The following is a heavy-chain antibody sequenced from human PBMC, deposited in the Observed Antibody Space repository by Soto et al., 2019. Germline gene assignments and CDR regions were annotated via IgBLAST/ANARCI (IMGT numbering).Heavy chain of an antibody. V-gene: IGHV3-23*01. CDR1: GFTFISYA. D-gene: IGHD3-10*01. CDR3: ARKVPGSTTRPDYWYFDL. CDR2: ISGGGDAT. J-gene: IGHJ2*01. Sequence: EVQLLASGGGLVQPGGSLRLSCVASGFTFISYAMNWVRQAPGKGLQWVSAISGGGDATFYADSVKGRFTISRDNSRNTVTLQMNSLGADDTALYYCARKVPGSTTRPDYWYFDLWGRGTLVTVSS.